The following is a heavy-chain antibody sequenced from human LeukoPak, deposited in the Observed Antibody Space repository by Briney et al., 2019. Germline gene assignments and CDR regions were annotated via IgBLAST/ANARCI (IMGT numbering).Heavy chain of an antibody. CDR3: ARGRRTAQTKNNWFDP. CDR1: GGSFSGYY. J-gene: IGHJ5*02. V-gene: IGHV4-34*01. CDR2: INHSGST. D-gene: IGHD2-8*01. Sequence: SETLSLTCALYGGSFSGYYWSWICQPPGKGLEWIGEINHSGSTNYNPSLKSRVTISVATSKNQFSLKLSSVTAADTAVYYCARGRRTAQTKNNWFDPWGQGTLVTVSS.